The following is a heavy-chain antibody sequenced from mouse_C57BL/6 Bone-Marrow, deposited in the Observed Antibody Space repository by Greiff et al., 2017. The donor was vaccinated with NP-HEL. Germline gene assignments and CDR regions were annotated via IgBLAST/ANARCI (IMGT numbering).Heavy chain of an antibody. J-gene: IGHJ2*01. CDR1: GFTFSSYA. D-gene: IGHD2-10*02. CDR2: ISDGGSYT. Sequence: EVKLMESGGGLVKPGGSLKLSCAASGFTFSSYAMSWVRQTPEKRLEWVATISDGGSYTYYPDNVKGRFTISRDNAKNNLYLQMSHLKSEDTAMYYCARESMVTTVDYWGQGTTLTVSS. V-gene: IGHV5-4*01. CDR3: ARESMVTTVDY.